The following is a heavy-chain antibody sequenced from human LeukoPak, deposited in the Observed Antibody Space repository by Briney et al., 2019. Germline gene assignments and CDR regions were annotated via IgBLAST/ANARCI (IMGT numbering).Heavy chain of an antibody. CDR2: INHSGST. V-gene: IGHV4-34*01. D-gene: IGHD3-10*01. CDR3: ARVPAEYYQNWFDP. CDR1: GGSFSGYY. J-gene: IGHJ5*02. Sequence: SETLSLTCAVYGGSFSGYYWSWIRQPPGKGLEWIGEINHSGSTNYNPSLKSRVTISVDTSKNQFSLKLSSVTAADTAVYYCARVPAEYYQNWFDPWGQGTLVTVSS.